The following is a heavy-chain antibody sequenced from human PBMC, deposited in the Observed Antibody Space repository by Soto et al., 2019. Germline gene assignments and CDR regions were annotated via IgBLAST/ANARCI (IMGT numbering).Heavy chain of an antibody. CDR3: VIIHSGSFGFDI. Sequence: GGSLRLSCAASGFTFSRYAIHWVRQAPGKGLEWVAVISHDGSNKYYAESVKGRFLISRDNSKNTLFLQMNSLRTDDTAVYHYVIIHSGSFGFDIWGRGTVVTVSS. D-gene: IGHD1-26*01. CDR1: GFTFSRYA. J-gene: IGHJ3*02. V-gene: IGHV3-30*04. CDR2: ISHDGSNK.